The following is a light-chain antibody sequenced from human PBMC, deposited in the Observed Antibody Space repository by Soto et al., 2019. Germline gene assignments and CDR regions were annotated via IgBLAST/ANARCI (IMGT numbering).Light chain of an antibody. J-gene: IGKJ5*01. CDR1: QSVSSY. V-gene: IGKV3-11*01. Sequence: EIVLTQSPATLSLSPGERATLSCRASQSVSSYSAWYQQQPGQAPRLLSYDASNRATGIPARFSGSGSGTDFTLTISSLEPEDFAVYYCQQRSNWPPWTFGQGTRLEI. CDR2: DAS. CDR3: QQRSNWPPWT.